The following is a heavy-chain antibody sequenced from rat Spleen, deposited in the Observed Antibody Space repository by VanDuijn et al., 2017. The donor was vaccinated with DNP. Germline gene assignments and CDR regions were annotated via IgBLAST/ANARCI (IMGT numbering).Heavy chain of an antibody. CDR3: ATHTTGITYWFAY. J-gene: IGHJ3*01. D-gene: IGHD1-9*01. V-gene: IGHV5S10*01. CDR1: GFTFSDYY. CDR2: IIYDGIRT. Sequence: EVQLVESGGDLVQPGRSLKLFCAASGFTFSDYYMAWVRQAPNKGLEWVATIIYDGIRTYYRDSVRGRFTISRDNAKSTLYLQMDSLRSEDTATYYCATHTTGITYWFAYWGQGTLVTVSS.